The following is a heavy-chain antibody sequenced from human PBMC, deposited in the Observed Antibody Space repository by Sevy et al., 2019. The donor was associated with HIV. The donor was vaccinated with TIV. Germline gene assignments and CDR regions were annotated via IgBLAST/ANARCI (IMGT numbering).Heavy chain of an antibody. V-gene: IGHV3-15*01. Sequence: GESLKISCAASGFTFSNAWMSWVRQAPGKGLEWVGRIKSKTDGGTTDYAAPVKGRFTISRDDSKNTLYLQMNSLKTEDTAVYYCTTYPTTVVTNFDYWGQGTLVTVSS. CDR1: GFTFSNAW. J-gene: IGHJ4*02. D-gene: IGHD4-17*01. CDR2: IKSKTDGGTT. CDR3: TTYPTTVVTNFDY.